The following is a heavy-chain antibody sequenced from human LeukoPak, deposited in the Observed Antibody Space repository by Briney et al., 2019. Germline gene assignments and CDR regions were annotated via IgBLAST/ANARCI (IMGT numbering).Heavy chain of an antibody. Sequence: ASVKVSCKASGYTFTSYEINWVRQATGHGLEWMGWMNPDSGDTAYAQNFQDRITMTRSTSITTAYMELSSLRSEDTAVYYCARGLGSYDSSELTWPMISFWGQGTQVTVSS. CDR1: GYTFTSYE. J-gene: IGHJ4*02. CDR3: ARGLGSYDSSELTWPMISF. D-gene: IGHD3-22*01. CDR2: MNPDSGDT. V-gene: IGHV1-8*01.